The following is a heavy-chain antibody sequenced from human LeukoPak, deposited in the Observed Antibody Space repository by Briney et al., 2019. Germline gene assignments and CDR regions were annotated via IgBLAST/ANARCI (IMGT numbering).Heavy chain of an antibody. Sequence: SETLSLTCTVSGGSVSSGSHYWSWIRQPPGKGLEWIGEINHSGSTNYNPSLKSRVTISVDTSKNQFSLKLSSVTAADTAVYYCARVFWSGSYYFYYGMDVWGQGTTVTVSS. J-gene: IGHJ6*02. CDR2: INHSGST. CDR3: ARVFWSGSYYFYYGMDV. V-gene: IGHV4-39*07. D-gene: IGHD3-3*01. CDR1: GGSVSSGSHY.